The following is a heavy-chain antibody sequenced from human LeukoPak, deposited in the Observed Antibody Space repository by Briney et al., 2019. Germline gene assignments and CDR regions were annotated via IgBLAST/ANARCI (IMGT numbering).Heavy chain of an antibody. CDR2: MNPNSGNT. Sequence: GASLQISCKGSGYTFTSYDINWVRQATGQGLEWMGWMNPNSGNTGYAQKFQGRVTITRNTSISTAYMELSSLRSEDTAVYYCARGSGYSYGYLAYWGQGTLVTVSS. D-gene: IGHD5-18*01. CDR3: ARGSGYSYGYLAY. V-gene: IGHV1-8*03. CDR1: GYTFTSYD. J-gene: IGHJ4*02.